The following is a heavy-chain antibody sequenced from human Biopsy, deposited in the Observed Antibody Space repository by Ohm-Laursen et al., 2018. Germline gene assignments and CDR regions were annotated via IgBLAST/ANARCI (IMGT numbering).Heavy chain of an antibody. J-gene: IGHJ4*02. V-gene: IGHV3-11*01. D-gene: IGHD3-3*01. Sequence: GSLRLSCAASGFTFSDYYMSWIRQAPGKGLEWISYLSSRGSNIYYADSVKGRFTVSRDNANNSLFLQMNSLRAEDTAVYYCARFPDFWSGYYVDSWGQGTPVTVSS. CDR2: LSSRGSNI. CDR3: ARFPDFWSGYYVDS. CDR1: GFTFSDYY.